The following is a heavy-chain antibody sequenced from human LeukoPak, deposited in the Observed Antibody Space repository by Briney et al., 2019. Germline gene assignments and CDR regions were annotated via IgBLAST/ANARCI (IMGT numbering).Heavy chain of an antibody. V-gene: IGHV5-51*01. CDR1: GYSFTSYW. D-gene: IGHD2-2*01. Sequence: GESLKISCKGSGYSFTSYWIGWVRQMPGKGLEWMGIIYPGDSDTRYTPSFQGQVTISADKSISTAYLQWSSLKASDTAMYYCARAHCSSTSCYRGGWFDPWGQGTLVTVSS. CDR3: ARAHCSSTSCYRGGWFDP. CDR2: IYPGDSDT. J-gene: IGHJ5*02.